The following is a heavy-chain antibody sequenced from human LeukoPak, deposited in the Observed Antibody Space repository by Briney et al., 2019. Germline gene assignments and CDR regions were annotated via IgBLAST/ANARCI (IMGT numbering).Heavy chain of an antibody. Sequence: PGGSLRLSCAASGFPLNSYSINWVRQAPGKGLEWVSYISSSGSAIYYVDSVKGRFTVSRDNAKNSLFLQMNSPRAEDTAVYYCVRVKGSCFDYWGQGALVTVSS. D-gene: IGHD2-15*01. CDR3: VRVKGSCFDY. J-gene: IGHJ4*02. V-gene: IGHV3-48*01. CDR1: GFPLNSYS. CDR2: ISSSGSAI.